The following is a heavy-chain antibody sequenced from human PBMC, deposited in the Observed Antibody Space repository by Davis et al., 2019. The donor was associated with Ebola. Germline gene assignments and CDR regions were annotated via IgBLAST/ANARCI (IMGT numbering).Heavy chain of an antibody. CDR2: IDPSDSYT. CDR3: ARMGYCSGGSCYRDAFEI. CDR1: GYSFTIYW. D-gene: IGHD2-15*01. J-gene: IGHJ3*02. Sequence: KVSCKGSGYSFTIYWISWVRQMPGKGLEWMGRIDPSDSYTNYSPSFQGHVTISADKSISTAYLQWSSLKASDTAMYYCARMGYCSGGSCYRDAFEIWGQGTMVTVSS. V-gene: IGHV5-10-1*01.